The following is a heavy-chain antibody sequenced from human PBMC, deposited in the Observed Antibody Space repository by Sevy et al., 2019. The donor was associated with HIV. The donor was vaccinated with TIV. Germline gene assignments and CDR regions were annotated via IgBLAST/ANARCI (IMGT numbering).Heavy chain of an antibody. V-gene: IGHV4-61*01. CDR1: GGSVSSGSYY. CDR2: IYYSGST. CDR3: AGDRARTYYYDSSGYYFEAFDI. D-gene: IGHD3-22*01. J-gene: IGHJ3*02. Sequence: SETLSLTCTVSGGSVSSGSYYWSWIRQPPGKGLEWIGYIYYSGSTNYNPSLKSRVTISVDTSKNQFSLKLSSVTAADTAVYYCAGDRARTYYYDSSGYYFEAFDIWGQGTMVTVSS.